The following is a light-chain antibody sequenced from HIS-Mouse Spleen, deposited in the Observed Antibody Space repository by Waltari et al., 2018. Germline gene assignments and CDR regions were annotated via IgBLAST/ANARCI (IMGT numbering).Light chain of an antibody. CDR3: YSTDSSGNHRV. CDR1: ALPKKY. Sequence: SYELTQPPSVSVSPGQTARITCSGDALPKKYAYWYQQKSGQAPGLCIYEDSKRPSGIPERFSGSSSGTIATLTISGAQVEDEADYYCYSTDSSGNHRVFGGGTKLTVL. V-gene: IGLV3-10*01. CDR2: EDS. J-gene: IGLJ2*01.